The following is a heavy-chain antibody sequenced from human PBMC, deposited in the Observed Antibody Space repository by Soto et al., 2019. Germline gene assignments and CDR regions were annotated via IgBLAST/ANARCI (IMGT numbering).Heavy chain of an antibody. Sequence: PGGSLRLSCSVFGFAFSNYAMHWVRQAPGKGLQYVSSISSNGGSTYYADSVQGRLTISRDNSRNTLYLQMSSLRLEDTAVYYCVKDRYVDYWGQGTLVTSP. CDR2: ISSNGGST. V-gene: IGHV3-64D*06. CDR1: GFAFSNYA. CDR3: VKDRYVDY. J-gene: IGHJ4*02.